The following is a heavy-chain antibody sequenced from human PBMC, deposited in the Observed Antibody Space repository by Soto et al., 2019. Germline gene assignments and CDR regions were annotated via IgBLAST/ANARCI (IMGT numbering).Heavy chain of an antibody. CDR3: VHRRRGTNGGFDP. Sequence: QSTLKESGPTLVKPTQTLTLTCTFSGFSLSTSGVGVGWIRQHPGKALEWLAFIYWDDDKSYRPSLKSRLTINKDTSKNPLVLTMTNMAPVDTATYYCVHRRRGTNGGFDPWVQGILVTVSS. V-gene: IGHV2-5*02. J-gene: IGHJ5*02. CDR1: GFSLSTSGVG. CDR2: IYWDDDK. D-gene: IGHD2-8*01.